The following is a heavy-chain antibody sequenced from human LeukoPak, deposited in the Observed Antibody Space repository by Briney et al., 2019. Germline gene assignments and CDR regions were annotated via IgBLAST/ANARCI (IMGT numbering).Heavy chain of an antibody. Sequence: PSETLSLTCTVSGGSISSGSYYWSWIRQPAGKGLEWIGRIYTSGSTNYNPSLKSRVTISVDTSKNQFSLKLSSVTAADTAVYYCARWMVGATFDYWGQGTLVTVSS. CDR1: GGSISSGSYY. J-gene: IGHJ4*02. V-gene: IGHV4-61*02. CDR2: IYTSGST. D-gene: IGHD1-26*01. CDR3: ARWMVGATFDY.